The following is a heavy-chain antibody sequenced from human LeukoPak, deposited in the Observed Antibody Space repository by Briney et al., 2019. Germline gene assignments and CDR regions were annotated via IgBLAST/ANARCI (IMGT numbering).Heavy chain of an antibody. D-gene: IGHD3-10*01. CDR1: GFTFSNYA. V-gene: IGHV3-23*01. CDR2: ISANDGGT. J-gene: IGHJ3*02. Sequence: GGSLRLSCAASGFTFSNYAMSWVRQAPGKGLEWVSSISANDGGTYYADSVKGRFTISRDNSKNTLYFEMNSLRAEDTAVYFCAKDQYYGSGSYFTFDIWGQGRMVTVSS. CDR3: AKDQYYGSGSYFTFDI.